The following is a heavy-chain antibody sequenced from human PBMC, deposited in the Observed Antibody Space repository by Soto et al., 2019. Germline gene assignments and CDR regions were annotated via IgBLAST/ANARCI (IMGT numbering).Heavy chain of an antibody. Sequence: SETLSLTCTVSGGSISSSSYYWGWIRQPPGKGLEWIGSIYYSGSTYYNPSLKSRVTISVDTSKNQFSLKLSSVTAADTAVYYCASVSSWYYYYYYMDVWGKGTTVTVSS. CDR1: GGSISSSSYY. CDR2: IYYSGST. J-gene: IGHJ6*03. V-gene: IGHV4-39*07. CDR3: ASVSSWYYYYYYMDV. D-gene: IGHD6-13*01.